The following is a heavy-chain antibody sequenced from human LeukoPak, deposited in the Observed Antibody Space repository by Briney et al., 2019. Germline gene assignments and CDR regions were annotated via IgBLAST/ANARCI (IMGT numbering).Heavy chain of an antibody. V-gene: IGHV3-23*01. Sequence: GGSLRLSCAASGFTFSSYAMTWVRQAPGKGLEWVSSISGSVTTTNYAASVKGRFTISRDISKNTLYLQLDSLRAEDTAVYYCANGGKGGSYDYWGQGTLVTVSS. D-gene: IGHD2-15*01. CDR1: GFTFSSYA. CDR2: ISGSVTTT. J-gene: IGHJ4*02. CDR3: ANGGKGGSYDY.